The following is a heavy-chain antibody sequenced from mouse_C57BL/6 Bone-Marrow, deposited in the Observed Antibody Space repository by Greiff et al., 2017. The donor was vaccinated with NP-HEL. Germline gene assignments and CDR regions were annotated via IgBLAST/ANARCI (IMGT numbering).Heavy chain of an antibody. CDR2: INPYNGGT. D-gene: IGHD1-1*01. CDR3: PLPYYAIRYRYYFDF. Sequence: VQLQQSGPVLVKPGASVKMSCKASGYTFTDYYMNWVKQSHGKSLEWIGVINPYNGGTSYNQKFKGKATLTVDKSSSTAYMELNSLTSLDSSVSYCPLPYYAIRYRYYFDFCGQGPTLTVSS. CDR1: GYTFTDYY. V-gene: IGHV1-19*01. J-gene: IGHJ2*01.